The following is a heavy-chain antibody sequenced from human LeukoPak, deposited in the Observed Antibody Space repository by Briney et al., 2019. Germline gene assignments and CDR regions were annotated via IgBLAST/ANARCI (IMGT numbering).Heavy chain of an antibody. CDR1: GCRFPSYG. J-gene: IGHJ4*02. CDR2: ISAYYGNT. Sequence: ASVKVSCKASGCRFPSYGISWVRQAPGHGLEYMGWISAYYGNTNYAQKLQGRVTMTTDTSSSTAYMELRSQRSNDRAVHYCTRYPKSDSSGYYIHWGQGTLVTVSS. D-gene: IGHD3-22*01. V-gene: IGHV1-18*01. CDR3: TRYPKSDSSGYYIH.